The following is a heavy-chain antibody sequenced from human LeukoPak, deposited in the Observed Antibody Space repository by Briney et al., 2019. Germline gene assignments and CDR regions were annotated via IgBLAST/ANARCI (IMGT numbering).Heavy chain of an antibody. J-gene: IGHJ3*02. Sequence: SETLSLTCAVYGGSFSGYYWSWIRQPPGKGLEWIGEINHSGSTNYNPSLKSRVTISVDTSKNQFSLKLSSVTAADTAVYYCARRRVAGFFDIWGQGTMVTVSS. V-gene: IGHV4-34*01. CDR2: INHSGST. D-gene: IGHD2-15*01. CDR3: ARRRVAGFFDI. CDR1: GGSFSGYY.